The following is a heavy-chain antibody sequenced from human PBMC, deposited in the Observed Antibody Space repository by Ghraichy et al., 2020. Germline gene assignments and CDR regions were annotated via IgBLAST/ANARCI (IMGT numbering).Heavy chain of an antibody. V-gene: IGHV3-66*01. CDR2: IYSGGST. CDR1: GFTVSSNY. J-gene: IGHJ4*02. CDR3: ARDSPGSSGVDY. Sequence: GGSLRLSCAASGFTVSSNYMSWVRQAPGKGLEWVSVIYSGGSTYYADSVKGRFTISRDNSKNTLYLQMNSLRAEDTAVYYCARDSPGSSGVDYWGQGTLVTVSS. D-gene: IGHD1-26*01.